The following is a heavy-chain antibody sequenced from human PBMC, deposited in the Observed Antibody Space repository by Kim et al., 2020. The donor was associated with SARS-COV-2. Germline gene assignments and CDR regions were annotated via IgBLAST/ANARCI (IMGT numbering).Heavy chain of an antibody. CDR3: ARDPWSYDILPGFDY. D-gene: IGHD3-9*01. Sequence: ASVKVSCKASGYTFTSYYMHWVRQAPGQGLEWMGIINPSGGSTSYAQKFQGRVTMTRDTSTSTVYMELSSLRSEDTAMYYCARDPWSYDILPGFDYWGQGTLVTVSS. CDR1: GYTFTSYY. V-gene: IGHV1-46*01. CDR2: INPSGGST. J-gene: IGHJ4*02.